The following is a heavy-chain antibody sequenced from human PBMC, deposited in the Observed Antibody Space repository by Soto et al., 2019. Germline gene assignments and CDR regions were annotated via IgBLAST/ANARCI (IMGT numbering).Heavy chain of an antibody. CDR3: VRAGYCGGTCSYWYFDL. D-gene: IGHD2-15*01. V-gene: IGHV3-74*01. CDR2: VNNDGDGT. J-gene: IGHJ2*01. Sequence: EVNLVESGGGLVQPGGSLRLSCAVSGFTFSDHWMHWVSQGPGKGLEWVARVNNDGDGTFYADSAKGRFIISRDNAKNILYLEMSMLRVEDTAAYFCVRAGYCGGTCSYWYFDLWGRGTPVTVSS. CDR1: GFTFSDHW.